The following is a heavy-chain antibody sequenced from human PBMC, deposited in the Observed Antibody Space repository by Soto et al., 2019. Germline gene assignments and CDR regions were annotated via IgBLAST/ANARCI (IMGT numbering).Heavy chain of an antibody. CDR1: GGSISSYY. CDR2: IYTSRST. D-gene: IGHD3-16*02. Sequence: SETLSLTCTVSGGSISSYYWSWIRQPAGKGLEWIGRIYTSRSTNYNPSLKSRVTMSVDTSKNQFSLKLSSVTAADTAVYYCARDDPEGYVWGSYRYFPTWGQGTLVTVSS. CDR3: ARDDPEGYVWGSYRYFPT. V-gene: IGHV4-4*07. J-gene: IGHJ4*02.